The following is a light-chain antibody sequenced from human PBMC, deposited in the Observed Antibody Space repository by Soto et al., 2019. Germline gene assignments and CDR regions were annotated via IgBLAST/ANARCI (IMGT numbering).Light chain of an antibody. CDR3: QVWDSSSDQTV. CDR1: NIGSKS. Sequence: SSELTQPPSVSVAPGKTARITCGGKNIGSKSVHWYQQKPGQAPVLVIYYDSDRPSGIPERFSGSNSGNTATLTISWVEAGDEADYYCQVWDSSSDQTVFGGGTQLTVL. J-gene: IGLJ7*01. V-gene: IGLV3-21*04. CDR2: YDS.